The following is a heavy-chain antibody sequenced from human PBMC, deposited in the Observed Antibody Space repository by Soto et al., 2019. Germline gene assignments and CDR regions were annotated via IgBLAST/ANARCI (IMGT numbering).Heavy chain of an antibody. CDR3: ARLNIVQRDYDGFDI. CDR2: IFSNDEK. V-gene: IGHV2-26*01. Sequence: QVTLKESGPVLVKPTETLTLTCTVSGFSLTNARMGVSWIRQPPGKALEWFAHIFSNDEKSYSTSLKSRPTISKDTSKSQVVLTMPNMDPADTATYFCARLNIVQRDYDGFDIWGQGTMVTVSS. D-gene: IGHD2-8*01. CDR1: GFSLTNARMG. J-gene: IGHJ3*02.